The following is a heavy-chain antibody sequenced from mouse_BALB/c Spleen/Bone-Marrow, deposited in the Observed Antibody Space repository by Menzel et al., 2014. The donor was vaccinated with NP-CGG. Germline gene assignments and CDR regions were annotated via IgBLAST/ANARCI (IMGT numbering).Heavy chain of an antibody. CDR2: IHPNSGNI. CDR3: ARHHRYAYYFDY. CDR1: GYTFTSSW. J-gene: IGHJ2*01. Sequence: VQLQQSGSVLVRPGASVRLSCKASGYTFTSSWMHWAKQRPGQGPEWIGEIHPNSGNINYNEKFKGKATLTVDTSSSRVYVDLSSLTSEDSAVYYCARHHRYAYYFDYWGQGTTLTVSS. V-gene: IGHV1S130*01. D-gene: IGHD2-14*01.